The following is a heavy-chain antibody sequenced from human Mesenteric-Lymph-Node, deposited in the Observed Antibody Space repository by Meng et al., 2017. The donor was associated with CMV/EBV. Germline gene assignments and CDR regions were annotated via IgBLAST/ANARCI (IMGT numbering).Heavy chain of an antibody. D-gene: IGHD2-2*01. J-gene: IGHJ5*02. CDR3: ARDYSHCSSMSCPNWFDP. Sequence: GSLRLSCTVSGGSISSYYWSWIRQPPGKGLEWIGYIYYSGSTNYNPSLKSRVTISVDTSKSQFSLKLSSVTAADTAVYYCARDYSHCSSMSCPNWFDPWGQGTLVTVSS. CDR1: GGSISSYY. V-gene: IGHV4-59*01. CDR2: IYYSGST.